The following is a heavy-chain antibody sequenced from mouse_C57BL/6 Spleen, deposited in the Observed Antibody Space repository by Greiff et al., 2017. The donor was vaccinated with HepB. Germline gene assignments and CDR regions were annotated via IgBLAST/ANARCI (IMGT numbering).Heavy chain of an antibody. CDR2: IYPGDGDT. J-gene: IGHJ3*01. D-gene: IGHD3-3*01. V-gene: IGHV1-82*01. Sequence: QVQLQQSGPELVKPGASVKISCKASGYAFSSSWMNWVKQRPGKGLEWIGRIYPGDGDTNYNGKFKGKATLTADKSSSTAYMQLSSLTSEDSAVYFWAREGGDAWCAYWGQGTLVTVSA. CDR1: GYAFSSSW. CDR3: AREGGDAWCAY.